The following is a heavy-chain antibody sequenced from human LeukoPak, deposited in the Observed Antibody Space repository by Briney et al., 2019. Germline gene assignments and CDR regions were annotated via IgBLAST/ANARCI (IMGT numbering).Heavy chain of an antibody. J-gene: IGHJ6*02. Sequence: GGSLRLSCAASGFTFSSYSMNWVRQAPGKGLEWVSYISSSSSTIYYADSVKGRFTISRDNAKNSLYLQMNSLSDEDTAVYYCARDLAGYYDFWSGYFYYHGMDVWGQGTTVTVSS. CDR2: ISSSSSTI. D-gene: IGHD3-3*01. CDR1: GFTFSSYS. V-gene: IGHV3-48*02. CDR3: ARDLAGYYDFWSGYFYYHGMDV.